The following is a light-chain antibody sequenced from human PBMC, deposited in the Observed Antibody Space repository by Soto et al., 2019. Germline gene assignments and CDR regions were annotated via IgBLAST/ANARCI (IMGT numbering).Light chain of an antibody. CDR3: QQYGSSFPT. CDR2: CAS. Sequence: EIVLTQSPGTLSLSPGERATLSCRASQSVSSSYLAWYQQKPGQAPRLLIYCASSRATGILDRFSGSGSGTDFSVTISKLEPEDCAVYYCQQYGSSFPTFGQGTRLEIK. CDR1: QSVSSSY. V-gene: IGKV3-20*01. J-gene: IGKJ5*01.